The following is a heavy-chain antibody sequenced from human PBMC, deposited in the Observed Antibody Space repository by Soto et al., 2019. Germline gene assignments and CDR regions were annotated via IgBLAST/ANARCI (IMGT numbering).Heavy chain of an antibody. CDR1: GFTFSRHA. V-gene: IGHV3-30*04. CDR3: ARTRNGGVADSFDS. J-gene: IGHJ5*01. CDR2: ISRDGSYI. Sequence: GGSLRLSCAASGFTFSRHAIHWVRLTPGRGLEWVLAISRDGSYIYYTDSVKGRFTVSRDNSKNTVFVQLNRLIPDDTALYFCARTRNGGVADSFDSWGQGTRVTVSS. D-gene: IGHD3-3*01.